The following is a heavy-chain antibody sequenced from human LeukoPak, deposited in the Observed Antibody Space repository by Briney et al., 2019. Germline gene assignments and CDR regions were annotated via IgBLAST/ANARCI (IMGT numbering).Heavy chain of an antibody. CDR2: IGSSSAGTT. Sequence: WGSLRLSCAASGFTFSSFPMTWVRQAPGKGLEWVSAIGSSSAGTTYYADSVKGRFTISRDDSKNTLYLQMNSLTVEDTAVYYCAKDRGYWGQGTLVTVSS. CDR1: GFTFSSFP. V-gene: IGHV3-23*01. J-gene: IGHJ4*02. CDR3: AKDRGY.